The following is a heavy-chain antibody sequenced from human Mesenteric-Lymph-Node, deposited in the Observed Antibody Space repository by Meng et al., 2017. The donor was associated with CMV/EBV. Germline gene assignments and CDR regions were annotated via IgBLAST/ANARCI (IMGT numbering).Heavy chain of an antibody. Sequence: GESLKISCAASGFTFSSYGMHWVRQAPGKGLEWVAFIRYDGSNKYYADSVKGRFTTSRDNSKNVLYLQMNSLRAEDTAVYYCARDNYGMDVWGQGATVTVSS. CDR1: GFTFSSYG. V-gene: IGHV3-30*02. CDR2: IRYDGSNK. J-gene: IGHJ6*02. CDR3: ARDNYGMDV.